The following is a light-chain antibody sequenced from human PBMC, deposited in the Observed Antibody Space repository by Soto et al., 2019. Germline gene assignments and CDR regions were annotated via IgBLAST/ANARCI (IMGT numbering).Light chain of an antibody. CDR3: QSYDSTLSARYV. V-gene: IGLV1-40*01. CDR1: SSNIGANYD. CDR2: GNT. Sequence: QSVLTQPPSVSGAPGQRVTISCTGSSSNIGANYDVHWYQHRPGTAPILLIFGNTNRPSGVPDRFSGSKSGTSASLAITGLQAEDEGDYYCQSYDSTLSARYVFGTGTKVTVL. J-gene: IGLJ1*01.